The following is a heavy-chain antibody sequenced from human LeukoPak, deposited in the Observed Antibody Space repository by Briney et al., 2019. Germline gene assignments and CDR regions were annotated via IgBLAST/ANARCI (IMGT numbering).Heavy chain of an antibody. CDR3: ARRRGSSRPFDY. D-gene: IGHD6-13*01. Sequence: PSETLSLTCTVSGGSISSYYWSWIRQPPGKGLEWIGYIYSSGSTNYNPSLKSRVTISVDMSKNQFSLKLSSVTAADTAVYYCARRRGSSRPFDYWGQGTLVTVSS. CDR1: GGSISSYY. J-gene: IGHJ4*02. V-gene: IGHV4-59*08. CDR2: IYSSGST.